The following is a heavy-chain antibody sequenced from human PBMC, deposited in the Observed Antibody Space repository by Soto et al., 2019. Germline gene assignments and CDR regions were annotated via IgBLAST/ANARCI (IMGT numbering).Heavy chain of an antibody. V-gene: IGHV3-23*01. D-gene: IGHD3-10*01. Sequence: PGGSLRLSCAASGFTFSSYAMSWVRQAPGKGLEWVSAISGSGGSTYYADSVKGRFTISRDNSKNTLYLQMNSLRAEDTAVYYCARVLLWFGAPYYFAYWGQGTLVTVSS. CDR1: GFTFSSYA. CDR2: ISGSGGST. CDR3: ARVLLWFGAPYYFAY. J-gene: IGHJ4*02.